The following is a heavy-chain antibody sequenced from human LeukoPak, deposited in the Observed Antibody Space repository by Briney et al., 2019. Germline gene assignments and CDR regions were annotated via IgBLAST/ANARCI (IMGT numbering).Heavy chain of an antibody. Sequence: GASVKVSCKASGGTFSSYAISWVRQAPGQGLEWMGRIIPILGIANYAQKFQGRVTITADKSTSTAYMELSSLRSEDTAVYYCARGDRPYYYGSGSRENWFDPWGQGILVTVSS. CDR2: IIPILGIA. CDR1: GGTFSSYA. D-gene: IGHD3-10*01. CDR3: ARGDRPYYYGSGSRENWFDP. V-gene: IGHV1-69*04. J-gene: IGHJ5*02.